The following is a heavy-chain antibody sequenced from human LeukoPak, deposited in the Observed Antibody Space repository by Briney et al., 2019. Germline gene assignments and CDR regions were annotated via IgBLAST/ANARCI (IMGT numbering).Heavy chain of an antibody. Sequence: SETLSLTCTVSGGSISSSSYYWGWIRQPPGKGLECIGSIYYSGSTYYNPSLKSRVTISVDTSKNQFSLKLSSVTAADTAVYYCATHDYGDYGSAGFDYWGQGTLVTVSS. J-gene: IGHJ4*02. D-gene: IGHD4-17*01. CDR2: IYYSGST. CDR3: ATHDYGDYGSAGFDY. CDR1: GGSISSSSYY. V-gene: IGHV4-39*01.